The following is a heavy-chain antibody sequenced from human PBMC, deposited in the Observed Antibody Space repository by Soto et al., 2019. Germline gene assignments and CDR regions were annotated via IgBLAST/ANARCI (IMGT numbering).Heavy chain of an antibody. CDR1: GYTFTSYY. J-gene: IGHJ4*02. Sequence: QVQLVQSGAEVKKPGASVKISCKSSGYTFTSYYMNWVRQAPGQGLEWMGMINPSGGSTNYAQRFQGRVTMTRDTSTSTVYMDLSDLRSEDTAVYYCARGFCTTTTCLVGDFWGQGTLVTVSS. D-gene: IGHD2-2*01. V-gene: IGHV1-46*01. CDR2: INPSGGST. CDR3: ARGFCTTTTCLVGDF.